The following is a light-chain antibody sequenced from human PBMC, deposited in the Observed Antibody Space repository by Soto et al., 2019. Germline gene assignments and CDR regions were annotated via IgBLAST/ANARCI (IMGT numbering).Light chain of an antibody. CDR1: QSVSSY. CDR3: QQRSNWPT. V-gene: IGKV3-11*01. Sequence: IMLSQSPAAVSLSQGERATLSCRASQSVSSYLAWYQQKPGQAPRLLIYDASNRATGIPARFSGSGSGTDFTLTISSLEPEDFAVYYCQQRSNWPTFGQGTKVDI. CDR2: DAS. J-gene: IGKJ1*01.